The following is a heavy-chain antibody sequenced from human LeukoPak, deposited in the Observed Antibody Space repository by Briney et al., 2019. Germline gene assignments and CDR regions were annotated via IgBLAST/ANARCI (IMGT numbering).Heavy chain of an antibody. CDR2: ISYRGST. CDR3: ARGDDSGYDEGGFDY. CDR1: GGSTRRNT. D-gene: IGHD5-12*01. Sequence: PSETPSLTRTVSGGSTRRNTWSWIRPTPRKRLERGGVISYRGSTNYNPSLKSRVTISVDTSKNQFSLKLSSVTAADTAVYYCARGDDSGYDEGGFDYWGQGTLVTGSS. J-gene: IGHJ4*02. V-gene: IGHV4-59*01.